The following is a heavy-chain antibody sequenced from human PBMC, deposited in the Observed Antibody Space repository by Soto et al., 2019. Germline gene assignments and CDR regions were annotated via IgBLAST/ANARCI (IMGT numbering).Heavy chain of an antibody. CDR3: AMVDNLVTPAPQDL. D-gene: IGHD3-16*02. Sequence: QVQLVQSGEEVRKPGSSVKVSCKASGYIFVNYGIAWVRQAPGQGLEWMGWISPYSGNTHYARKVRGRLAMSTDTSTRTAYMDPRIPTPDATDVYYSAMVDNLVTPAPQDLGGQVATVNVS. CDR2: ISPYSGNT. V-gene: IGHV1-18*01. CDR1: GYIFVNYG. J-gene: IGHJ6*01.